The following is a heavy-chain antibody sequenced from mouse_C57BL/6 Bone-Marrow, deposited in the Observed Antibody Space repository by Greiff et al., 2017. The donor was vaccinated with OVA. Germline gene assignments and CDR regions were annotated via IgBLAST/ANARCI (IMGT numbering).Heavy chain of an antibody. V-gene: IGHV5-12*01. CDR1: GFTFSEYY. D-gene: IGHD2-3*01. CDR3: ARHGDDGYWYYFDY. Sequence: EVMLVESGGGLVQPGGSLKLSCAASGFTFSEYYMYWVRQTPEKRLEWVAYISNGGGSTYYPDTVKGRFTISRNNAKNTLYLQMSRLKSEDTAMYYCARHGDDGYWYYFDYWGQGTTLTVSS. J-gene: IGHJ2*01. CDR2: ISNGGGST.